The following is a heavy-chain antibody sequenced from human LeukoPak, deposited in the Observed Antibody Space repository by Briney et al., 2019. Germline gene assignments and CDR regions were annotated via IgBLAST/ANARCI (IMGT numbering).Heavy chain of an antibody. V-gene: IGHV3-30*04. CDR1: GFTFSSYA. Sequence: GGSLRLSCAASGFTFSSYAMHWVRQAPGKGLEWVAVISYDGSNKYYADSVKGRFTISRDNSKNTLYLQMNSLGAEDTAVYYCARAASGSYSSLTIDYWGQGTLVTVSS. CDR3: ARAASGSYSSLTIDY. D-gene: IGHD1-26*01. J-gene: IGHJ4*02. CDR2: ISYDGSNK.